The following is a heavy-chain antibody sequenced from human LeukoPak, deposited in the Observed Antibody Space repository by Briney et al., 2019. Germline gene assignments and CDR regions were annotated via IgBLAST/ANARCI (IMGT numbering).Heavy chain of an antibody. V-gene: IGHV3-48*04. D-gene: IGHD6-19*01. J-gene: IGHJ4*02. CDR2: ISSSGSTI. CDR3: ASLVAVAGDY. CDR1: GFTFSSYA. Sequence: GGSLRLSCAASGFTFSSYAMSWVRQAPGKGLEWVSYISSSGSTIYYADSVKGRFTISRDNAKNSLYLQMNSLRAEDTAVYYCASLVAVAGDYWGQGTLVTVSS.